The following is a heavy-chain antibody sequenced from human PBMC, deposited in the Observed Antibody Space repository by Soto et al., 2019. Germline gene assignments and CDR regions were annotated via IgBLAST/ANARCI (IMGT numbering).Heavy chain of an antibody. CDR3: ARGGFRSSYRLDS. CDR1: GGTLSNYA. CDR2: IIPMFGTA. Sequence: QVQLVQSGAEVKKPGSSVKVSCKASGGTLSNYAINWVRQAPGQGLEWMGGIIPMFGTANYAQKLQGRVTITADGSTSTAYRELRSLRSEDTAVYYGARGGFRSSYRLDSWGQGTLVAVSS. V-gene: IGHV1-69*01. D-gene: IGHD6-6*01. J-gene: IGHJ4*02.